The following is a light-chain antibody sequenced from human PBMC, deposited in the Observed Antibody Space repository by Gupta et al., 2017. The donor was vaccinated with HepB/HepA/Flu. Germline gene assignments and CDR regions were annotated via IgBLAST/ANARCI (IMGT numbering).Light chain of an antibody. J-gene: IGKJ4*01. CDR1: QSVSIN. CDR2: DSY. V-gene: IGKV3-11*01. Sequence: EIVLTQSPATLSLSPGERATRSCWASQSVSINLAWYQQKRGQAPRLLVFDSYNRAAGVPARFSASGSGAHFTLTISRLEPQDFAVYYCQQHNDWPLTFGGGTKVEI. CDR3: QQHNDWPLT.